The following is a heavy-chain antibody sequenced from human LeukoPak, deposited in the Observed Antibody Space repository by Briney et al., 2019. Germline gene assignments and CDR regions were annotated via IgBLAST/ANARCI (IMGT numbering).Heavy chain of an antibody. V-gene: IGHV3-53*01. J-gene: IGHJ4*02. CDR3: VRDKGVGATERFDY. Sequence: GGSLRLSCAVSGVIVSSPYMTWSRQAPGKGLEWVSTIRGDTVTSYADSVRDRFTISRDNSKNTLYLQMSSLRSEDTAVYYCVRDKGVGATERFDYWGQGTLVTVSS. CDR2: IRGDTVT. D-gene: IGHD1-26*01. CDR1: GVIVSSPY.